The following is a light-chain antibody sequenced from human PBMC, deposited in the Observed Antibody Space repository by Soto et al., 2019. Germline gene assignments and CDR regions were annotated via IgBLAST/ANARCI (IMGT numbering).Light chain of an antibody. J-gene: IGKJ4*01. CDR1: QRVSNH. Sequence: ETVMTQSPVTLSVSPGDTATLSCRASQRVSNHFAWYQQKPGQAPRLLIYAASTRAAGVPVRFSGSGSETEFTLTIRSLQSEDFALYYCQQYNNWLTLGGGTKVDIK. CDR2: AAS. CDR3: QQYNNWLT. V-gene: IGKV3-15*01.